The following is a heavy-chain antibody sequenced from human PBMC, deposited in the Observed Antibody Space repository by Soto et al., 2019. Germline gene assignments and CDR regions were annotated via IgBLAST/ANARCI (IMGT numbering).Heavy chain of an antibody. V-gene: IGHV4-59*02. CDR2: IYYSGST. Sequence: PSETLSLTCTVSVGSVSGYYWSWIRQPPGKGLEWNGYIYYSGSTNYNPSLKSRVTISVDTSKNQFSLKLSSVTAADTAVYYCARAGGYYYDTFWFDPWGQGTLVTVSS. CDR1: VGSVSGYY. CDR3: ARAGGYYYDTFWFDP. D-gene: IGHD3-22*01. J-gene: IGHJ5*02.